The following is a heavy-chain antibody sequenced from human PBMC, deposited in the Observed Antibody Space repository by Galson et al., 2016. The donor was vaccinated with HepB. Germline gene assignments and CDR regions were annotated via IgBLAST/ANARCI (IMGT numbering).Heavy chain of an antibody. D-gene: IGHD4-17*01. CDR2: IYHSGST. J-gene: IGHJ5*02. Sequence: TLSLTCAVSGGSISSGGYSWSWIRQPPGKGLEWIGDIYHSGSTYYTPSLKSRVTIAVDTSKRQFSLKLNSVTAADTAVYYCARYYGGWFDPWGQGTLVTVSS. CDR3: ARYYGGWFDP. CDR1: GGSISSGGYS. V-gene: IGHV4-30-2*01.